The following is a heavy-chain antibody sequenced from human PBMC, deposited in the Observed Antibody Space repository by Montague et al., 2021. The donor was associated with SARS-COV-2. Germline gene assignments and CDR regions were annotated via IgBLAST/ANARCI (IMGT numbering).Heavy chain of an antibody. V-gene: IGHV4-39*07. CDR2: IYYSGST. CDR3: ARVGRQQLVRLSGVDV. J-gene: IGHJ6*02. CDR1: GGSISSSSYY. Sequence: SETLSLTGTVSGGSISSSSYYWGWIRQPPGKGLEWIGSIYYSGSTYYNPSLKSRVTISVDTSKNQFSLKLSSVTAADTAVYYCARVGRQQLVRLSGVDVWGQGTTVTVSS. D-gene: IGHD6-13*01.